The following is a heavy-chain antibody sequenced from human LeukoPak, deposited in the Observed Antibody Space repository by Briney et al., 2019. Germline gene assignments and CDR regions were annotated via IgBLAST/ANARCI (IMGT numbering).Heavy chain of an antibody. CDR2: ISSSSSTI. J-gene: IGHJ3*02. D-gene: IGHD2-21*02. Sequence: PGGSLRLSCATSGFTFSRYWMSWVRQAPGKGLEWVSYISSSSSTIYYADSVKGRFTISRDNAKNSLYLQMNSLRAEDTAVYYCARDRTHCGGDCYGAFDIWGQGTMVTVSS. CDR1: GFTFSRYW. V-gene: IGHV3-48*04. CDR3: ARDRTHCGGDCYGAFDI.